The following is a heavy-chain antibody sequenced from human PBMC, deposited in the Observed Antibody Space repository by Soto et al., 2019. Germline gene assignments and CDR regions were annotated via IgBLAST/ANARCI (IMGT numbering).Heavy chain of an antibody. D-gene: IGHD4-17*01. Sequence: GASVKVSCKASGYTFTGYYVHWVRQAPGQGLEWMGWINPNSGGTNYVQKFQGRVTMTRDTSISTAYMELSRLRYDDTAVYYCARGARTSTASQDWFDPWGQGTLVTVYS. CDR3: ARGARTSTASQDWFDP. V-gene: IGHV1-2*02. J-gene: IGHJ5*02. CDR1: GYTFTGYY. CDR2: INPNSGGT.